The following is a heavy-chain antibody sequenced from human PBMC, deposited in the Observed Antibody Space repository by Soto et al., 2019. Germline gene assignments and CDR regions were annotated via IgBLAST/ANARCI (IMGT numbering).Heavy chain of an antibody. Sequence: QVQVVESGGGVVQPGTSLRLSCEASGFPFGSHGMHWVRQAPGKGLEWVGFIWYDGSHEDYAASVRGRFTISRDDSKNTVYLQMDNLRGEDTGIYYWARDVAATGAARWLDPWGQGTLVSVSS. CDR3: ARDVAATGAARWLDP. V-gene: IGHV3-33*01. CDR2: IWYDGSHE. D-gene: IGHD1-1*01. CDR1: GFPFGSHG. J-gene: IGHJ5*02.